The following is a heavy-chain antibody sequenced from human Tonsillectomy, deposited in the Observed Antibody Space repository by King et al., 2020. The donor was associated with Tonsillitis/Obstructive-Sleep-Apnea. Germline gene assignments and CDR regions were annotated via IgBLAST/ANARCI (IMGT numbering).Heavy chain of an antibody. CDR1: GFTFSSSG. D-gene: IGHD3-9*01. CDR3: ARXRHDIXXGYYXDAXXI. J-gene: IGHJ3*02. CDR2: IXGSGGGT. V-gene: IGHV3-23*04. Sequence: XQLVEXGGGLVQPGGSLRXSCAASGFTFSSSGXTWVRQAPGKXLEWXSSIXGSGGGTFYXXSVXGRXTIXXDNSEXTLFLQMNXLRAEGTAXYYCARXRHDIXXGYYXDAXXIWG.